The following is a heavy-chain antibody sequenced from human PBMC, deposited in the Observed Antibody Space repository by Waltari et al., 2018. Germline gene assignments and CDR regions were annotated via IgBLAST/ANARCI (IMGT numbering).Heavy chain of an antibody. CDR1: GFTFDDYA. CDR3: AKDIFRRGGVIVMVAVY. J-gene: IGHJ4*02. D-gene: IGHD3-16*02. V-gene: IGHV3-9*01. Sequence: EVQLVESGGGLVQPGRSLRLSCAASGFTFDDYAMHWVRQAPGKGLEWVSGISRNSGSIGYADSVKGRFTISRDNAKNSLYLQMNSLRAEDTALYYCAKDIFRRGGVIVMVAVYWGQGTLVTVSS. CDR2: ISRNSGSI.